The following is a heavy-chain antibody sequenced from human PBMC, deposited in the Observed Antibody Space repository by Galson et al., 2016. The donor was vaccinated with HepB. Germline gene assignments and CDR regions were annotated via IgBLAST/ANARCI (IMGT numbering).Heavy chain of an antibody. CDR1: GGSVTSYY. D-gene: IGHD2-15*01. CDR2: FYYSGST. Sequence: ETLSLTCTVSGGSVTSYYWSWIRQPPGKGLEWIGYFYYSGSTNYNPSLKSRVTISVDTSKNQFFLNLSSVTAADTAVYYFARSVYGRRVAATGSFDYWGQGTLVTVSS. V-gene: IGHV4-59*02. CDR3: ARSVYGRRVAATGSFDY. J-gene: IGHJ4*02.